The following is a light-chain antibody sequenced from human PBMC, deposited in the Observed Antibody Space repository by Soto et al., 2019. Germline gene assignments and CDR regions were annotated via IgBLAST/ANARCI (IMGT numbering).Light chain of an antibody. Sequence: QSVLTQPPSVSGAPGQRVTISCTGSSSNIGAIYDVHWYQQLPGTAPKLLIYGNSNRPSGVPDRFSGSKSGTSASLAITGLRAADEADYYCQSYDSSLNGVVFGGGTKLTVL. CDR2: GNS. J-gene: IGLJ2*01. CDR1: SSNIGAIYD. CDR3: QSYDSSLNGVV. V-gene: IGLV1-40*01.